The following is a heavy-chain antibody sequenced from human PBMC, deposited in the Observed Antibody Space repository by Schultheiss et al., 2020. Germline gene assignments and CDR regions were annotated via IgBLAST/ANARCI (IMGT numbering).Heavy chain of an antibody. V-gene: IGHV3-30*04. CDR1: GFTFSSYA. J-gene: IGHJ4*02. Sequence: GGSLRLSCAASGFTFSSYAMHWVRQAPGKGLEWVAVISYDGSNKYYADSVKGRFTISRDNAKNSLYLQMNSLRDEDTAVYYCASGRKTTKVVPAAIRLAAWQQPDDYWGQGTLVTVSS. CDR2: ISYDGSNK. CDR3: ASGRKTTKVVPAAIRLAAWQQPDDY. D-gene: IGHD2-2*02.